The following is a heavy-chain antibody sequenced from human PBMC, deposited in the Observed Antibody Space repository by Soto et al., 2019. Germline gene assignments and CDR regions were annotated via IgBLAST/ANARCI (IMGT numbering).Heavy chain of an antibody. CDR2: INAGNGDT. CDR3: ARGVGQFDY. J-gene: IGHJ4*02. V-gene: IGHV1-3*01. Sequence: GASVKVSCKASGYTFTNYGISWVRQAPGQGLEWMGWINAGNGDTKYSQQFAGRVTITRDTSASTAYMELSSLRSEDTAVYYCARGVGQFDYWGQGTLVTVSS. D-gene: IGHD3-10*01. CDR1: GYTFTNYG.